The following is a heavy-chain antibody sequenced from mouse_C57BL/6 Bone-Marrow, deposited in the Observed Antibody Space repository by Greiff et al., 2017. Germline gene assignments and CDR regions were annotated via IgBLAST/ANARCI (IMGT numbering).Heavy chain of an antibody. V-gene: IGHV14-2*01. CDR3: TRSLIYYGTNY. Sequence: VQLKQPGAELVKPGASVQLSCTASGFNIKDYYIHWVKQRPEQGLEWIGRIDPEDGETKYAPKFKDKATITADTSSNTAYLQLSSLTSEDTAVYYCTRSLIYYGTNYWGQGTTLTVSS. J-gene: IGHJ2*01. CDR1: GFNIKDYY. CDR2: IDPEDGET. D-gene: IGHD1-1*01.